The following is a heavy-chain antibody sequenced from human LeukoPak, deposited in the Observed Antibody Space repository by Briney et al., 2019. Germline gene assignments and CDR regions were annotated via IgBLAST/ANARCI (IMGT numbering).Heavy chain of an antibody. CDR2: IYYTGST. Sequence: PSETLSLTCTVSGGSISSYYWSWIRQPPGKGLEWIGYIYYTGSTNHNPSLETRVTISVDTSKNQFSLKLSSVTAADTAVYYCARHFNFYCSSSNCPFDFWGQGILVTVSS. CDR1: GGSISSYY. J-gene: IGHJ4*02. CDR3: ARHFNFYCSSSNCPFDF. D-gene: IGHD2-2*01. V-gene: IGHV4-59*08.